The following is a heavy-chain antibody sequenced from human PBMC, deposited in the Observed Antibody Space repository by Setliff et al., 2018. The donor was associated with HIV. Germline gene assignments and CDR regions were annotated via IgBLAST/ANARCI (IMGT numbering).Heavy chain of an antibody. J-gene: IGHJ4*01. CDR2: IIPAFDTA. V-gene: IGHV1-69*05. D-gene: IGHD6-19*01. CDR1: GGTFSSYA. Sequence: SVKVSCKTSGGTFSSYAVSWVRQAPGQGLEWMGGIIPAFDTANYAQKFQGRVTITTDESTSTAYMELSGLRSEDTAVYFCARDGLLVAGIRFDYWGQGTLVTVSS. CDR3: ARDGLLVAGIRFDY.